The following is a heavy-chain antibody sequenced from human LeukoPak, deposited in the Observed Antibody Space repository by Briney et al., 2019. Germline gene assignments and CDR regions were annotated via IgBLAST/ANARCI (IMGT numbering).Heavy chain of an antibody. CDR1: GGSISSSSYY. Sequence: PSETLSLTCTVSGGSISSSSYYWGWIRQPPGKGLEWIGSIYYSGSTYYNPSLKSRVTISVDTSKNQFSLKLSSVTAADTAVYYCARGGEYSSSIGYWGQGTLATVSS. CDR3: ARGGEYSSSIGY. CDR2: IYYSGST. V-gene: IGHV4-39*01. J-gene: IGHJ4*02. D-gene: IGHD6-6*01.